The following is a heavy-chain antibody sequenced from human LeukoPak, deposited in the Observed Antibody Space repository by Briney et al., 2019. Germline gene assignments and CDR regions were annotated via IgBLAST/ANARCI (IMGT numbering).Heavy chain of an antibody. CDR3: ARSSGGWFDP. Sequence: ASVKLSCKASGYTFTSSAISWVRQAPGQGLEWMGVINSYNGNTNYAHNLQGRVTMATDTATSTAYMELRSLTSDDTAVYFCARSSGGWFDPWGQGTLVTVSS. J-gene: IGHJ5*02. CDR2: INSYNGNT. V-gene: IGHV1-18*01. D-gene: IGHD6-25*01. CDR1: GYTFTSSA.